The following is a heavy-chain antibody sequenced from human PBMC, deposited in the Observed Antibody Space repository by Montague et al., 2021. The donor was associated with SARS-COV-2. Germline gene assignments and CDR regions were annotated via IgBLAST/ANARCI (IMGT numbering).Heavy chain of an antibody. CDR2: INYRSSTI. Sequence: SLRLSCAASGFTFSNYNMNWVRQAPGKGLEWVLYINYRSSTIFYADSVKGRFTISRDNAKNSLYLQMNSLRDEDTAVYYCARREIDIVLVPAATDYYYYYYMDVWGKGTTVTVSS. V-gene: IGHV3-48*02. CDR1: GFTFSNYN. CDR3: ARREIDIVLVPAATDYYYYYYMDV. J-gene: IGHJ6*03. D-gene: IGHD2-2*01.